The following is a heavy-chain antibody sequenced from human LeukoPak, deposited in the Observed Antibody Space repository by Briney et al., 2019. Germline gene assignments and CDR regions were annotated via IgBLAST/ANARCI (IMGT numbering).Heavy chain of an antibody. CDR2: ISAYNGNT. CDR3: ARAQLWFGGYWFDP. D-gene: IGHD5-18*01. V-gene: IGHV1-18*01. CDR1: GYTFTSYG. J-gene: IGHJ5*02. Sequence: RASVKVSFTASGYTFTSYGISWVRQAPGQGLEWMGWISAYNGNTNYAQKLQGRVTMTTDTSTSTAYMELRSLRSDDTAVYYCARAQLWFGGYWFDPWGQGTLVTVSS.